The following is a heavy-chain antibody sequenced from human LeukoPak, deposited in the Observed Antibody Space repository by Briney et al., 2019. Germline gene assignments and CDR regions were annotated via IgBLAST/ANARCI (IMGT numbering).Heavy chain of an antibody. Sequence: GGSLRLSCAASGFTFSSYGMHWVRQAPGKGLEWVAVIWYDGSNKYYADSLKGRFTISRDNSKITLYLQTNSLRAEDTAVYYCARDGIEMAKTVYYYYGMDVWGQGTTVTVSS. CDR2: IWYDGSNK. D-gene: IGHD5-24*01. CDR1: GFTFSSYG. V-gene: IGHV3-33*01. J-gene: IGHJ6*02. CDR3: ARDGIEMAKTVYYYYGMDV.